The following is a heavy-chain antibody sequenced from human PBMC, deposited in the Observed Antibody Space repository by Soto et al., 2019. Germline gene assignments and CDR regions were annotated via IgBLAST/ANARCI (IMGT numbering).Heavy chain of an antibody. Sequence: QVQLVQSGAEVKKPGASVKVSCKASGYTFTSYGISWVRQAPGQGLEWMGWISAYNGNTNYAQKLQGRVTMTTDTPMSTAYMELRSCRSDDTAVYYCARDNPRYFDGLLYPGMDVWGQGTTVTVSS. J-gene: IGHJ6*02. V-gene: IGHV1-18*01. CDR1: GYTFTSYG. CDR2: ISAYNGNT. CDR3: ARDNPRYFDGLLYPGMDV. D-gene: IGHD3-9*01.